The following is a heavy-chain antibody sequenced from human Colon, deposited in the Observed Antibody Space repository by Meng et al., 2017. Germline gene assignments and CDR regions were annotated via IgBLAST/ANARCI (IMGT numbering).Heavy chain of an antibody. V-gene: IGHV3-21*01. CDR3: ASSIDYGDYGSYFDY. D-gene: IGHD4-17*01. CDR1: GFTFSSYS. CDR2: ISSSSSYI. J-gene: IGHJ4*02. Sequence: GESLKISCAASGFTFSSYSMNWVRQAPGKGLEWVSSISSSSSYIYSADSVKGRFTISRDNAKNSLYLQMNSLRAEETAVYYCASSIDYGDYGSYFDYWGQGTLVTVSS.